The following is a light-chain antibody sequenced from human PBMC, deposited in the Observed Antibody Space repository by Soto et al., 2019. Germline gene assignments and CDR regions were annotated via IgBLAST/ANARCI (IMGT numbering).Light chain of an antibody. V-gene: IGKV3-20*01. J-gene: IGKJ4*01. CDR3: QQYDSSPLT. CDR1: QSVSSNF. CDR2: GAS. Sequence: EIVLTQSPATLSLSPGERATLSCRASQSVSSNFLAWYQQKPGQAPRLLIYGASNRATGIPDRFSGSGSGTSFTLTISRLEPEDFALYYGQQYDSSPLTFGGGTKVEIK.